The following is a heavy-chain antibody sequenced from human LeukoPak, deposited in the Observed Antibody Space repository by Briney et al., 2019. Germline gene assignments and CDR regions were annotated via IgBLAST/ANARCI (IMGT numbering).Heavy chain of an antibody. CDR1: GGSISSGDYY. D-gene: IGHD3-3*01. Sequence: SETLSLTCTVSGGSISSGDYYWSWIRQPPGKGLEWIGYIYYSGSTSYNPSLKSRVTILVDPSKNQFSLKLSSMTAADTAVYYCASSEKDEVLRFLEWPPGFDYWGQGTLVTVFS. J-gene: IGHJ4*02. CDR3: ASSEKDEVLRFLEWPPGFDY. CDR2: IYYSGST. V-gene: IGHV4-30-4*08.